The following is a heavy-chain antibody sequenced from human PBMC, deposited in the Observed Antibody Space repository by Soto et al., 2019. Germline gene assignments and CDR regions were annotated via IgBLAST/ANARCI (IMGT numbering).Heavy chain of an antibody. Sequence: GGSLRLSCAASGFNFDDYAMSWVRQAPGRGLEWVSGINWSGNSTGYADSVKGRFTISRDNAKNSLYLQMNSLRAEDTALYYCARDRMITFAGVIVLNWFDPWGQGTLVTVSS. J-gene: IGHJ5*02. D-gene: IGHD3-16*02. CDR3: ARDRMITFAGVIVLNWFDP. CDR1: GFNFDDYA. V-gene: IGHV3-20*04. CDR2: INWSGNST.